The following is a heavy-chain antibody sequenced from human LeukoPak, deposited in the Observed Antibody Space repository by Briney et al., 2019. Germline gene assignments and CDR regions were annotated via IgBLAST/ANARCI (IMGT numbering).Heavy chain of an antibody. Sequence: PGGSLRLSCGASGFTFSSYSMNWVRQAPGEGLEWISYISSGSSTIYYADSVKGRFTISRDNSKNTLYLQMGSLRAEDTAVYYCARGGRGHDFSPNYYYGLDVWGQGTTVTVSS. CDR2: ISSGSSTI. J-gene: IGHJ6*02. V-gene: IGHV3-48*01. D-gene: IGHD5-12*01. CDR1: GFTFSSYS. CDR3: ARGGRGHDFSPNYYYGLDV.